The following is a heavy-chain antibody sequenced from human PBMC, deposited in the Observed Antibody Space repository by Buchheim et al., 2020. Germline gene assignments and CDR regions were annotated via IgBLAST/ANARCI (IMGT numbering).Heavy chain of an antibody. CDR3: VRGGTYGTADY. Sequence: EVQLVESGGGLVQPGGSLRLSCAASGFTFSNYWMHWVRQVPGKGLVWVSRINGGGSTTTYADSVKGRFTISRDNAKNTLYLPMNSLRAEDTAVFYCVRGGTYGTADYWGQGTL. CDR1: GFTFSNYW. CDR2: INGGGSTT. D-gene: IGHD3-10*01. J-gene: IGHJ4*02. V-gene: IGHV3-74*01.